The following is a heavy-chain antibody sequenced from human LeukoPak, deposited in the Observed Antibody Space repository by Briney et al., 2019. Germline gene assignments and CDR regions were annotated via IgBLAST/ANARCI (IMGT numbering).Heavy chain of an antibody. D-gene: IGHD6-13*01. CDR1: GFTFSSYG. CDR3: AKLDPGDIAATGTRIDY. CDR2: VRYDGSNK. Sequence: GGSLRLSCAASGFTFSSYGMHWVRQAPGKGLEWVAFVRYDGSNKYYADSVKGRFTISRDNSKNTLYLQMNSLRAEDTAVYYCAKLDPGDIAATGTRIDYWGQGTLVTVSS. V-gene: IGHV3-30*02. J-gene: IGHJ4*02.